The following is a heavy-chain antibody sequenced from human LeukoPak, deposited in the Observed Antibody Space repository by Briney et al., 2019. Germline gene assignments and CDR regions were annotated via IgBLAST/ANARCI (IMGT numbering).Heavy chain of an antibody. Sequence: GASVKVSCKASGYTFTSYAMNWVRQAPGQGLEWMGWINTNTGNPTYAQGFTGRFVFSLDTSVSTAYLQISSLKDEDTAVYYCARDSTSNDFWSGYYAYYYYYSGMDVWGQGTTVTVSS. CDR2: INTNTGNP. V-gene: IGHV7-4-1*02. D-gene: IGHD3-3*01. CDR3: ARDSTSNDFWSGYYAYYYYYSGMDV. J-gene: IGHJ6*02. CDR1: GYTFTSYA.